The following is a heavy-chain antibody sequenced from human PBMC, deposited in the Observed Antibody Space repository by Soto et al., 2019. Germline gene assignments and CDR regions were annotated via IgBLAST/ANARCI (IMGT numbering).Heavy chain of an antibody. CDR1: GASISSGGYS. Sequence: SETLSLTCAVSGASISSGGYSWSWVRQPPGKGLEWVGFIYQTGSTHYNPSLKNRVTISVDGSKNQFSLNLTSVTAADTAVYYCANFVVGPATPPYWGRGALVTVSS. CDR2: IYQTGST. CDR3: ANFVVGPATPPY. V-gene: IGHV4-30-2*01. J-gene: IGHJ4*02. D-gene: IGHD2-21*01.